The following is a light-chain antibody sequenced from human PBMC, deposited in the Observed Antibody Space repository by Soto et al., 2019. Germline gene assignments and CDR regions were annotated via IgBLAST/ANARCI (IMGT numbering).Light chain of an antibody. CDR1: QSLLHSNGKNY. CDR2: LGS. J-gene: IGKJ4*01. V-gene: IGKV2-28*01. Sequence: DIVMTQSPLSLPVTPGEPASISCRSSQSLLHSNGKNYLGWFLQKPGHSPQLLIYLGSSRASGVPDRFSGSGSGTDFTLKISRVEAEDVGVYYCMQVLQPPLTFGGGTKVEIK. CDR3: MQVLQPPLT.